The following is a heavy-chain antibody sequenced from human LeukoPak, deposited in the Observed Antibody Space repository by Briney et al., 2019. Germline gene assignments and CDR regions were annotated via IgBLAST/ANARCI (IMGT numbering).Heavy chain of an antibody. CDR2: ISGSGGIT. CDR3: AKTRGYYYESSSFFDY. V-gene: IGHV3-23*01. CDR1: GFTFTSYA. D-gene: IGHD3-22*01. J-gene: IGHJ4*02. Sequence: GGSLRLSCAASGFTFTSYAMTWVRQAPGKGLDWVSGISGSGGITKYADSVKGRFTISRDNSKRMVFLQMDSLRAEDTAIYHCAKTRGYYYESSSFFDYWGQGTLVTVSS.